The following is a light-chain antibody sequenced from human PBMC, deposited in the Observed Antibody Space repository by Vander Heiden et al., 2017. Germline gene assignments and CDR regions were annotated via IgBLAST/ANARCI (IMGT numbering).Light chain of an antibody. CDR2: DAS. V-gene: IGKV3-11*01. CDR3: QQRSSWPVT. J-gene: IGKJ3*01. CDR1: QSISSY. Sequence: EIVLTQSPATLSLSPGERATLSCRASQSISSYLAWYQQKPGPAPSLLIYDASNRATGIPARFSGSGSGTDFTLTIISLEPEDFAVYYCQQRSSWPVTFGPGTKVDIK.